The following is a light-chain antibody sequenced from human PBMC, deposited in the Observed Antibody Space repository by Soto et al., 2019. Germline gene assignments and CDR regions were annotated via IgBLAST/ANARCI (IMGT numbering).Light chain of an antibody. J-gene: IGKJ3*01. Sequence: EIVLTQSPGILSLSPGERATLSCRASQSVSSSYLAWYQQKPGQTPRLLFYGASSRATGIPDRFSGSGSGTDFTLTISRLEPEDFAVYYCQQYGSSPFTFGPGTKVDIK. CDR3: QQYGSSPFT. V-gene: IGKV3-20*01. CDR1: QSVSSSY. CDR2: GAS.